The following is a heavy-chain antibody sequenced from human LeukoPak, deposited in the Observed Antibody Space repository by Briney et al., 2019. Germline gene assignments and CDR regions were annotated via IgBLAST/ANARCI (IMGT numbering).Heavy chain of an antibody. Sequence: GGSLRLSCAASGFTFSSYSMNWVRQAPWKGLEWVSSISSSSSYIYYADSVKGRFTISRDNAKNSLYLQMNSLRAEDTAVYYCARGNSPMVGRYYLDLWGQGTLVTVSS. CDR1: GFTFSSYS. J-gene: IGHJ4*02. CDR3: ARGNSPMVGRYYLDL. V-gene: IGHV3-21*01. CDR2: ISSSSSYI. D-gene: IGHD4/OR15-4a*01.